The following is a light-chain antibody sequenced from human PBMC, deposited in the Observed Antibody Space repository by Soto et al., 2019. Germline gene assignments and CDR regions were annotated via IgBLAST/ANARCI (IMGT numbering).Light chain of an antibody. CDR1: SSSIGSNS. Sequence: QPVLTQPPSASGTPGQRVTISCSGSSSSIGSNSVNWYQQLPRTAPKVLVYTNSQRPSGVPDRFSGSKSGTSASLAISGLQPEDEADYYCAAWDGSLNVYVFGTGTKLTVL. CDR2: TNS. J-gene: IGLJ1*01. CDR3: AAWDGSLNVYV. V-gene: IGLV1-44*01.